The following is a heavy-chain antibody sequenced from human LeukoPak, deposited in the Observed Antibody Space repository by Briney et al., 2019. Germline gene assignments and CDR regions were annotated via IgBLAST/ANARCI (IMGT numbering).Heavy chain of an antibody. Sequence: GASVKVSCKASGYTFTGYYMHWVRQAPGQGLEWMGRINPNSGGANYAQKFQGMVTMTRDTSISTAYMELSRLRSDDTAVYYCASLIVGAAADYWGQGTLVTVSS. CDR3: ASLIVGAAADY. J-gene: IGHJ4*02. D-gene: IGHD1-26*01. V-gene: IGHV1-2*06. CDR2: INPNSGGA. CDR1: GYTFTGYY.